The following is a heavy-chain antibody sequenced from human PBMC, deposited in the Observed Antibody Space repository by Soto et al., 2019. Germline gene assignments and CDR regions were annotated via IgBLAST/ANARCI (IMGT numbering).Heavy chain of an antibody. J-gene: IGHJ6*02. CDR2: IWYDGSNK. V-gene: IGHV3-30*02. CDR1: GFTFSSYG. D-gene: IGHD3-9*01. CDR3: AKDWRYDILTGPGMDV. Sequence: GGSLRLSCAASGFTFSSYGMHWVRQAPGKGLEWVAVIWYDGSNKYYADSVKGRFTISRDNSKNTLYLQMNSLRAEDTAVYYCAKDWRYDILTGPGMDVWGQGTTVTVSS.